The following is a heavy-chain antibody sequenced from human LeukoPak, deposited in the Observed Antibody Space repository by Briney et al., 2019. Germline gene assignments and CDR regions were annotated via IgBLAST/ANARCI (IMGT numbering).Heavy chain of an antibody. V-gene: IGHV1-69*05. CDR3: ARGIDYGGNPFDY. CDR2: IIPIFGTA. CDR1: GGTFSSYA. D-gene: IGHD4-23*01. Sequence: ASVKVSCKASGGTFSSYAISWVRQAPGQGLEWMGGIIPIFGTANYAQKLQGRVTMTTDTSMSTAYMELRSLRSGDTAVYYCARGIDYGGNPFDYWGQGTLVTVSS. J-gene: IGHJ4*02.